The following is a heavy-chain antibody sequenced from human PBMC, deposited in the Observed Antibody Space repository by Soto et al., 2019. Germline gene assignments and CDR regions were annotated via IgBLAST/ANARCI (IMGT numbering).Heavy chain of an antibody. CDR1: GFTFSNAW. CDR3: ATVGLWDSDF. Sequence: GGSLRLSCAASGFTFSNAWMSWVRQAPGKGLEWVARIKSKTDGGTTDYAAPVKGRFTISRDDSKNTLYLQMNSLKTEDTAGYFCATVGLWDSDFWGQGTLVTVSS. V-gene: IGHV3-15*01. CDR2: IKSKTDGGTT. D-gene: IGHD1-26*01. J-gene: IGHJ4*02.